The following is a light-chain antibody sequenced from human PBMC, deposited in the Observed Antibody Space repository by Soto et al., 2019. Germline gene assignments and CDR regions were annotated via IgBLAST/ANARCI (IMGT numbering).Light chain of an antibody. CDR3: QQYGSSPRT. CDR1: QSVSTS. V-gene: IGKV3-20*01. J-gene: IGKJ1*01. CDR2: DAS. Sequence: EIVLTQSPDTLSLSPGDRATLSCRTSQSVSTSLAWYQQKPGQAPRLLIYDASSRATGIPERFSGSGSGTDFTLTISRLEPEDFAVYYCQQYGSSPRTFGQGTKVDIK.